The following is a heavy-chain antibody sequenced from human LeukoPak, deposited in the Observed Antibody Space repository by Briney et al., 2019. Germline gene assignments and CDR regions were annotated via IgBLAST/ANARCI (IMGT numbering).Heavy chain of an antibody. D-gene: IGHD6-19*01. V-gene: IGHV4-59*01. Sequence: SETLSLTRTVSGGSISSYYWSWFRQPPGKGLEWIGFISYSGSTKYNPSLKSRVTISVDTSKNQFSLKLSSVTPADAAVYYCARDGYISVAGYFDYWGQGTLVTVSS. CDR3: ARDGYISVAGYFDY. CDR2: ISYSGST. CDR1: GGSISSYY. J-gene: IGHJ4*02.